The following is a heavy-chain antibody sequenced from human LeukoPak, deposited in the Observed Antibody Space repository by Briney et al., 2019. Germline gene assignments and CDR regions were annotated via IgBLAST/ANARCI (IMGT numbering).Heavy chain of an antibody. D-gene: IGHD2-2*01. V-gene: IGHV4-30-4*08. Sequence: SETLSLTCTVSGGSISSGDYYWSWIRQPPGKGLEWIGYIYYSGSTYYNPSLKSRVTISVDTSKNQFSLKLSSVTAADTAVYYCAREWYCSSTSCYDYYYYYMDVWDKGTTVTVSS. J-gene: IGHJ6*03. CDR1: GGSISSGDYY. CDR2: IYYSGST. CDR3: AREWYCSSTSCYDYYYYYMDV.